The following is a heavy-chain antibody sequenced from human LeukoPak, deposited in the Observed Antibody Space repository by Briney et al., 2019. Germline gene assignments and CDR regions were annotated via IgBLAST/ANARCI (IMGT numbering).Heavy chain of an antibody. V-gene: IGHV4-59*08. J-gene: IGHJ4*02. CDR1: GGSISSYY. CDR3: ARHEDDSSGYYYYFDY. Sequence: SETLSLTCAVSGGSISSYYWSWIRQPPGRGLEWIGSIHYSGSTSYNSSLKSRVTMSIDTSKNQFSLKLSSVTAADTAVYYCARHEDDSSGYYYYFDYWGQGTLVTVSS. CDR2: IHYSGST. D-gene: IGHD3-22*01.